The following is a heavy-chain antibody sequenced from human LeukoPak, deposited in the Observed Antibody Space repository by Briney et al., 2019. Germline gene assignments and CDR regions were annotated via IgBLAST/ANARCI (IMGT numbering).Heavy chain of an antibody. CDR2: INHSGST. V-gene: IGHV4-34*01. J-gene: IGHJ4*02. CDR3: ARPGIQLWGRRVYYFDY. D-gene: IGHD5-18*01. Sequence: SETLSLTCAVYGGSFSGYYWSWIRQPPGKGLEWIGEINHSGSTNYNPSLKSRVTISVDTSKNQFSLKLSSVTAADTAVYYCARPGIQLWGRRVYYFDYWGQGTLVTVSS. CDR1: GGSFSGYY.